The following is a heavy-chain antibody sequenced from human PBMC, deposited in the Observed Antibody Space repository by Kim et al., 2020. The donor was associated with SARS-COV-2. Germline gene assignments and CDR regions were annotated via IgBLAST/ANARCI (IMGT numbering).Heavy chain of an antibody. D-gene: IGHD3-10*01. CDR2: INAGNGNT. V-gene: IGHV1-3*01. CDR1: GYTFTSYA. Sequence: ASVKVSCKASGYTFTSYAMHWVRQAPGQRLEWMGWINAGNGNTKYSQKFQGRVTITRDTSASTAYMELSSLRSEDTAVYYCASGGYYYGSGSYYALSYYYDMDVWGQGTTVTVSS. CDR3: ASGGYYYGSGSYYALSYYYDMDV. J-gene: IGHJ6*02.